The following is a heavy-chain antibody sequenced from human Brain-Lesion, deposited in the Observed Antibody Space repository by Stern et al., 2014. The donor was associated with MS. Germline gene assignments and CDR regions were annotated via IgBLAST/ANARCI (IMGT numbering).Heavy chain of an antibody. Sequence: QMPLVQSGAEVKKPWASVKVSCQASGYTFTGYYMPWVRQAPGQGLEWIGWINPKSGGKNYAQKFQGWVTMTRDTSINTAYMELSRLRSDDTAVYYWATYYYDSTGYNDFWGQGTLVTVSS. CDR3: ATYYYDSTGYNDF. CDR1: GYTFTGYY. V-gene: IGHV1-2*04. J-gene: IGHJ4*02. CDR2: INPKSGGK. D-gene: IGHD3-22*01.